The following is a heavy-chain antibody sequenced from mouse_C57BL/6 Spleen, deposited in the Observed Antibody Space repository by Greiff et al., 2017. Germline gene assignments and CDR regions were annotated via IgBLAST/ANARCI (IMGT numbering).Heavy chain of an antibody. CDR1: GYAFSSSW. V-gene: IGHV1-82*01. CDR2: IYPGDGDT. D-gene: IGHD1-1*01. J-gene: IGHJ2*01. CDR3: ARGGSSCDYCDY. Sequence: QVQLQQSGPELVKPGASVKISCKASGYAFSSSWMNWVKQRPGKGLEWIGRIYPGDGDTNYNGKFKGKATLTADKSSSTAYMQLSSLTSEGSAVYFCARGGSSCDYCDYWGQGTTLTVSS.